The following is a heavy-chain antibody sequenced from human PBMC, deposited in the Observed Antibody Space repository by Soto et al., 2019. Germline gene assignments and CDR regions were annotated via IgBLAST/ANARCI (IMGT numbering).Heavy chain of an antibody. Sequence: SVKVSCKASGYTFSNYGISCVLQSPGQGLEWMAWISIYNGNTNYAPNLQGRVTMTTDTSTSTAYMELRSLRSDDTALYYCARTPYTYGKSFYFDYWGQGTLVTVSS. V-gene: IGHV1-18*04. CDR3: ARTPYTYGKSFYFDY. CDR1: GYTFSNYG. CDR2: ISIYNGNT. J-gene: IGHJ4*02. D-gene: IGHD5-18*01.